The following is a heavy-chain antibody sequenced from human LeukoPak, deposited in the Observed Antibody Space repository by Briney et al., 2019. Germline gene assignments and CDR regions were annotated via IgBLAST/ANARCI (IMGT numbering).Heavy chain of an antibody. CDR2: IYSGGST. J-gene: IGHJ4*02. CDR1: GFTFSSNY. Sequence: GGSLRLSCAASGFTFSSNYMSWVRQAPGKGLEWVPVIYSGGSTYYADSVKGRFTISRDNSKNTLYLQMNSLRAEDTAVYYCARVVSGWYPDYWGQGTLVTVSS. CDR3: ARVVSGWYPDY. D-gene: IGHD6-19*01. V-gene: IGHV3-53*01.